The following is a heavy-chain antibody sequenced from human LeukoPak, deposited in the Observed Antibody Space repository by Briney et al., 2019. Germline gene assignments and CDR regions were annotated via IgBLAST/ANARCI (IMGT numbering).Heavy chain of an antibody. CDR2: INHSGST. CDR1: GGSFSGYY. V-gene: IGHV4-34*01. D-gene: IGHD3-22*01. Sequence: SETLSLTCAVYGGSFSGYYWSRIRQPPGKGLEWMGEINHSGSTNYNPSLKSRVTISVDTSKNQFSLKLSSVTAADTAVYYCARDGYYDSSGDAFDIWGQGTMVTVSS. J-gene: IGHJ3*02. CDR3: ARDGYYDSSGDAFDI.